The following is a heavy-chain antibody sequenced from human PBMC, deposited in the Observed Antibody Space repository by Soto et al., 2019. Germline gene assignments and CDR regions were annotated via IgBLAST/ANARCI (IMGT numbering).Heavy chain of an antibody. J-gene: IGHJ4*02. CDR2: ISSSSSTI. CDR1: GFSFSTYS. V-gene: IGHV3-48*01. Sequence: EVQLVESGGGLVQPGGSLRLSCAASGFSFSTYSINWVRQAPGTGLEWVSYISSSSSTIYYADSVKGRFTISRNNAKNSLYLQTNTVRAEDTAVYYCARALSGSSWGFDYWGQGTLVTVAS. CDR3: ARALSGSSWGFDY. D-gene: IGHD6-13*01.